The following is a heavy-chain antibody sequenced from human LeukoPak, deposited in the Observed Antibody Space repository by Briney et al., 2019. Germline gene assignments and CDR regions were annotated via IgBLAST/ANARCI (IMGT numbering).Heavy chain of an antibody. CDR1: GGSFSGYY. CDR3: ARSRNCLVGSRGGDYFDY. V-gene: IGHV4-34*01. CDR2: INHSGST. D-gene: IGHD1-26*01. J-gene: IGHJ4*02. Sequence: SETLSLTCAVYGGSFSGYYWSWIRQPPGKGLEWIGEINHSGSTNYNPSLKSRVTISVDTSKNQFSLKLSSVTAADTAVYYCARSRNCLVGSRGGDYFDYWGQGTLVTVSS.